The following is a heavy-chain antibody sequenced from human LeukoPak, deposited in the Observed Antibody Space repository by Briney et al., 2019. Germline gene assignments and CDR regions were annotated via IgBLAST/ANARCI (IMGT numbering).Heavy chain of an antibody. CDR2: ISSRSSYI. V-gene: IGHV3-21*01. CDR1: GFTFSNYS. Sequence: GGSLRLSCAASGFTFSNYSMNWVRQAPGKGLEWVSSISSRSSYIYYADSVKGRFTISRDNAKNSLYLQMNSLRAEDTAVYYCTGYHRITMTKGAFDIWGQGTMVTVSS. CDR3: TGYHRITMTKGAFDI. J-gene: IGHJ3*02. D-gene: IGHD3-22*01.